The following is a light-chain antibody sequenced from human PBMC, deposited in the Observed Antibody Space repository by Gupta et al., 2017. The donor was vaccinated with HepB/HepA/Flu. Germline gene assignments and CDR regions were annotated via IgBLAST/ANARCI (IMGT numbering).Light chain of an antibody. CDR2: KAS. Sequence: DIQLTQSPSNLYASIADRVTITCRASQTTSTWLAWYQQKPGKAPKLLIYKASSLESGVPSRFSGSGSGTDFTLTISSLQPDDFATYYCQQYDSHLCSFGQGTKLEIK. CDR1: QTTSTW. J-gene: IGKJ2*04. CDR3: QQYDSHLCS. V-gene: IGKV1-5*03.